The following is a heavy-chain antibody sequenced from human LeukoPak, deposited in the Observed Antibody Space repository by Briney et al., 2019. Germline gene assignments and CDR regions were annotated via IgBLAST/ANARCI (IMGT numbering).Heavy chain of an antibody. V-gene: IGHV1-2*02. Sequence: ASVKVSCKASGYTFTGYYTHWVRQAPGQGLEWMGWINPNSGGTNYAQKFQGRVTMTRDTSISTAYMELSRLRSDDTAVYYCARDLFGYSYGETYQHWGQGTLVTVSS. CDR2: INPNSGGT. D-gene: IGHD5-18*01. CDR1: GYTFTGYY. CDR3: ARDLFGYSYGETYQH. J-gene: IGHJ1*01.